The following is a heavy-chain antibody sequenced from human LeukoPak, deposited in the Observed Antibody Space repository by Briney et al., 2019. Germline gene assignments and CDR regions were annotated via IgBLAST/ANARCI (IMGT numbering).Heavy chain of an antibody. Sequence: PGGAPRLSCAASGFTFSDYYMSWIRQAPGEGLEWVSYISSSGSTTYYADSVKGRFTISRDNAKNSLYLQMNSLRAEDTAVYYCARAAMVRLLFDYWGQGTLVTVSS. D-gene: IGHD5-18*01. CDR3: ARAAMVRLLFDY. J-gene: IGHJ4*02. CDR2: ISSSGSTT. V-gene: IGHV3-11*01. CDR1: GFTFSDYY.